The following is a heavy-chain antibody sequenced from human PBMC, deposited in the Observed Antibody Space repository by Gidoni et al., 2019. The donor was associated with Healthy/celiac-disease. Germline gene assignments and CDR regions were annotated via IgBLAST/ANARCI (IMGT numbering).Heavy chain of an antibody. CDR3: AVLGYCSSTSCYEGWFDP. Sequence: EVQLVQSGAEVKKPGESLKISCKGSGYSFTSSWLGWVRQMPGKGLEWMGIIYPGDSDTRYSPSVQGQVTISADKSISTAYLQWSSLKASDTAMYYCAVLGYCSSTSCYEGWFDPWGQGTLVTVSS. V-gene: IGHV5-51*01. CDR2: IYPGDSDT. D-gene: IGHD2-2*01. J-gene: IGHJ5*02. CDR1: GYSFTSSW.